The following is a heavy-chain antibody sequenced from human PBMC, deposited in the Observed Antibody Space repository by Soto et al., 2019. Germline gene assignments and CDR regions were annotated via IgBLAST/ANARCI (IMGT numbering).Heavy chain of an antibody. CDR3: ARVGDIVVVVASTGWFDP. V-gene: IGHV4-34*01. CDR2: INHSGST. D-gene: IGHD2-15*01. Sequence: TLSLTCAVYGGSFSGYYWSWIRQPPGKGLEWIGEINHSGSTNYNPSLKSRVTISVDTSKNQFSLKLSSVTAADTAVYYCARVGDIVVVVASTGWFDPWGQGTLVTVS. J-gene: IGHJ5*02. CDR1: GGSFSGYY.